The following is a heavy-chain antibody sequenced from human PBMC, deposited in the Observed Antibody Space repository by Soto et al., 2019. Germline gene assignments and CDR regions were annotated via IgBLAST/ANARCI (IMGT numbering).Heavy chain of an antibody. CDR1: GGSISSSSYY. Sequence: SETLSLTCTVSGGSISSSSYYWGWIRQPPGKGLEWIGSIYYSGSTYYNPSLKSRVTISVDTSKNQFSLKLSSVTAADTAVYYCARLLGYSYGDYYFDYCGQGTLVTVSS. J-gene: IGHJ4*02. CDR2: IYYSGST. CDR3: ARLLGYSYGDYYFDY. D-gene: IGHD5-18*01. V-gene: IGHV4-39*01.